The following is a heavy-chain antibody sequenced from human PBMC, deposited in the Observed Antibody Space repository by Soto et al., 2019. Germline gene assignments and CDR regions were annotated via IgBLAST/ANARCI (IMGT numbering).Heavy chain of an antibody. D-gene: IGHD6-13*01. CDR2: IYHSGST. CDR1: GGSISSSNW. V-gene: IGHV4-4*02. J-gene: IGHJ4*02. CDR3: ARDGIAAADTEGY. Sequence: QVQLQESGPGLVKPSGTLSLTCAVSGGSISSSNWWSWVRQPPGKGLAWIGEIYHSGSTNYNPSLQKRATIAVDQSKNQFSRKLSSVTAADTAVYYCARDGIAAADTEGYWGQGNLVTVSS.